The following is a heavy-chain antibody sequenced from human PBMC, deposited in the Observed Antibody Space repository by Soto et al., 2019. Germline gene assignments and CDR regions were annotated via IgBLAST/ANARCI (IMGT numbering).Heavy chain of an antibody. CDR2: IRSRANNYAI. J-gene: IGHJ5*02. CDR3: TRIHLPP. V-gene: IGHV3-73*01. Sequence: EVQLVDSGGGLVQPGESLKLSCAASGFTFSGSAIHWVRQASGKGLEWVGRIRSRANNYAITYAASVKGRFTISRDDSKHTAYLQMNSLRTEDTAVYYCTRIHLPPWGQGTRVTVSS. CDR1: GFTFSGSA.